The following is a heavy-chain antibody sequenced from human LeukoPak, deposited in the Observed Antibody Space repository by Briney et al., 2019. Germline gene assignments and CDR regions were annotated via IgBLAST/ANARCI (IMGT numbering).Heavy chain of an antibody. V-gene: IGHV4-4*07. CDR3: ARDRAGDDSVVRLDY. D-gene: IGHD2-15*01. Sequence: SETLSLTCSVTGASIQNYYWSWIRQPAGRGLEWIGRIYSFGMTDYNPSLTSRVTMSVDTSKNQFSLTLRSVTAADTAMYYCARDRAGDDSVVRLDYWGRGILVTVSS. CDR1: GASIQNYY. CDR2: IYSFGMT. J-gene: IGHJ4*02.